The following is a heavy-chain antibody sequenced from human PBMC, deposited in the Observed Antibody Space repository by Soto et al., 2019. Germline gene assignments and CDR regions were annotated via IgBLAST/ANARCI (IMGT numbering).Heavy chain of an antibody. V-gene: IGHV4-34*01. CDR1: GGSFIGYY. CDR2: INHSGST. Sequence: PSETLSLTCAVYGGSFIGYYWSWIRQPPGKGLEWIGEINHSGSTNYNPSLNSRVTISVDTSKNQFSLKLSSVTAADTAVYYCARGLALRPSMVRGVITDWGQGTLVTVSS. CDR3: ARGLALRPSMVRGVITD. J-gene: IGHJ4*02. D-gene: IGHD3-10*01.